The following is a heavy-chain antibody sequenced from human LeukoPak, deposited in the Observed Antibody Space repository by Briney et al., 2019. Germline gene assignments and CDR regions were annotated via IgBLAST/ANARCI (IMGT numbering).Heavy chain of an antibody. CDR1: GGSISSGGYY. Sequence: SETLSLTCTVSGGSISSGGYYWSWIRQPPGKGLEWIGYIYYSGSTYYNPSLKSRVTISVDTSKNQFSLKLSSVTAADTAVYYCARERVGATFPLDAFDIWGQGTMVTVSS. V-gene: IGHV4-30-4*08. CDR3: ARERVGATFPLDAFDI. CDR2: IYYSGST. J-gene: IGHJ3*02. D-gene: IGHD1-26*01.